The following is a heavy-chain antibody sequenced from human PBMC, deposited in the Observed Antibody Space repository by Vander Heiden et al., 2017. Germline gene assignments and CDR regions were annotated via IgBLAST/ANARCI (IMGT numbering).Heavy chain of an antibody. Sequence: QVPLVDAGGSVVQPGRSLRLSRATPGLPFASHGMHWVRQAPGKGLEWVAVISYDGSNKYYADSVKGRFTISRDNSKNTLYLQMNSLRAEDTAVYYCAKGSRAFGGVIVHDAFDIWGQGTMVTVSS. J-gene: IGHJ3*02. CDR2: ISYDGSNK. CDR3: AKGSRAFGGVIVHDAFDI. V-gene: IGHV3-30*18. CDR1: GLPFASHG. D-gene: IGHD3-16*02.